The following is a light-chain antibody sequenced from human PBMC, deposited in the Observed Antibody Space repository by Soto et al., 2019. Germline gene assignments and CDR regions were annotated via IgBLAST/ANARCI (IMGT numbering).Light chain of an antibody. V-gene: IGKV3-15*01. Sequence: DIVMTQSPATLSVSPGERATRSCRASQSVSSNLAWYQQKPGQAPSLLIYGASTRATGTPARFSGSGSGTEFTLTISSLQSEDFAVYYCQQYIRWPLTFGGGTKVDIK. CDR1: QSVSSN. J-gene: IGKJ4*01. CDR2: GAS. CDR3: QQYIRWPLT.